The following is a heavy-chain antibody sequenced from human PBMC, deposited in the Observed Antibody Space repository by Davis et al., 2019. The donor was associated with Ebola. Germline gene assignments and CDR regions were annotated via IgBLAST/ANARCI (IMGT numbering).Heavy chain of an antibody. CDR1: GFTFSSYA. Sequence: PGGSLRLSCAASGFTFSSYAMSWVRQAPGKGLEWVSAISGSGGSTYYADSVKGRFTISRDNSKNTLYLQMNSLRAEDTAVYYCAKCHRSNGYYYYYMDVWGKGTTVTVSS. V-gene: IGHV3-23*01. CDR3: AKCHRSNGYYYYYMDV. D-gene: IGHD3-10*01. CDR2: ISGSGGST. J-gene: IGHJ6*03.